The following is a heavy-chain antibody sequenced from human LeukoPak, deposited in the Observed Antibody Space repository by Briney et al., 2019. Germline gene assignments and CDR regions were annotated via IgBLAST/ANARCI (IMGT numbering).Heavy chain of an antibody. CDR2: IYHSGST. CDR1: GHSISSGYY. J-gene: IGHJ6*03. V-gene: IGHV4-38-2*01. CDR3: ARKDYYYMDV. Sequence: SETLSLTYPVSGHSISSGYYWGWIRQPPGKGLEWIGSIYHSGSTYYNPSLKSRVTISVDTSKNQFSLKLSSVTAADTAVYYCARKDYYYMDVWGKGTTVTVSS.